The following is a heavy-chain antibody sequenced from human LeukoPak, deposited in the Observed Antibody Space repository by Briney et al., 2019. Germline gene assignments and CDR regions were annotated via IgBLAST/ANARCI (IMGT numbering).Heavy chain of an antibody. CDR3: VRDTFSPDAFDI. D-gene: IGHD3-16*01. J-gene: IGHJ3*02. CDR2: ISTSSSYI. V-gene: IGHV3-21*01. CDR1: GFTFSSYS. Sequence: GGSPRLSCAASGFTFSSYSMNWVRQAPGKGLERVSFISTSSSYIYSADSVKGRFTISRDNAKNSLYLQMNSLRAEDTAVFYCVRDTFSPDAFDIWGQGTMVTVSS.